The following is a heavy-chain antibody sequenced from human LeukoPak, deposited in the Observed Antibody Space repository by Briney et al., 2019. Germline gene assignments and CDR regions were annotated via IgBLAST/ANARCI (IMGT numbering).Heavy chain of an antibody. CDR2: IYSAGAT. J-gene: IGHJ3*02. V-gene: IGHV3-53*01. CDR1: GFTVSDNY. CDR3: ARIEWERLGRAFDI. D-gene: IGHD1-26*01. Sequence: GWSLRLSCAASGFTVSDNYMTWVRQAPGKGLEWVSSIYSAGATHYAESVKGRFTISRDNSKNALYLQMNSLRAEDMAVYYRARIEWERLGRAFDIWGQGTMVTVSS.